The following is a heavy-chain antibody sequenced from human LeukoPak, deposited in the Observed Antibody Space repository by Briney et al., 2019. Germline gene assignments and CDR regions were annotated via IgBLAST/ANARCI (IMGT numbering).Heavy chain of an antibody. CDR3: ARSSRAPSSFLRGNYFDY. V-gene: IGHV3-7*01. CDR2: IKQDGSEK. Sequence: GGSLRLSCAASGFTFSSYWMSWVRQAPEKGLEWVANIKQDGSEKYYVDSVKGRFTISRDNAKNSLYLQMNSLRAEDTAVYYCARSSRAPSSFLRGNYFDYWGQGTLVTVSS. J-gene: IGHJ4*02. CDR1: GFTFSSYW. D-gene: IGHD6-13*01.